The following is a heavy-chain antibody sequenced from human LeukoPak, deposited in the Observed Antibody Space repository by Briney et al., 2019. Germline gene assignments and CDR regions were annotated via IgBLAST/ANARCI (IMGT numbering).Heavy chain of an antibody. CDR1: GGSISSSSYY. D-gene: IGHD2-2*01. CDR3: ARHRVVPAAPRRDY. J-gene: IGHJ4*02. V-gene: IGHV4-39*01. Sequence: PSETLSLTCTVSGGSISSSSYYWGWIRQPPGKGLEWIGSIYYSGSTYYNPSLKSRVTLSVDTSKNQFSLKLSSVTAADTAVYYCARHRVVPAAPRRDYWGQGALVTVSS. CDR2: IYYSGST.